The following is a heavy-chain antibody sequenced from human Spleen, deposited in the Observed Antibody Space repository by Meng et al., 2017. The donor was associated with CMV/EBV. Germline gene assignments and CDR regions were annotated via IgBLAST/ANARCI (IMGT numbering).Heavy chain of an antibody. CDR1: VSSGSYY. Sequence: VSSGSYYWSWIRQPPGKGLDWIGYIYYSGSTTYSPSLKSRVTISVDTSKNQFSLKLSSVTAADTAVYYCAREAIFGVVDYYYGMDVWGQGTTVTVSS. D-gene: IGHD3-3*01. CDR3: AREAIFGVVDYYYGMDV. CDR2: IYYSGST. J-gene: IGHJ6*02. V-gene: IGHV4-61*01.